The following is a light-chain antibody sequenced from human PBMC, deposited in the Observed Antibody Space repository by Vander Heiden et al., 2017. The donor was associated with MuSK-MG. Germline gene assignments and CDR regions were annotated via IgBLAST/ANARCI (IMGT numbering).Light chain of an antibody. Sequence: SYVLTQPPSVSAALGQTARISCGGTNIGRKSVHWYLQRPPQAPVLVVYDDTTRPSGIPERFSGSNSGSTATLTISGVEPGEEAEYFCQVWDPSNNHCVFGTGTKVTFL. CDR2: DDT. J-gene: IGLJ1*01. CDR1: NIGRKS. CDR3: QVWDPSNNHCV. V-gene: IGLV3-21*02.